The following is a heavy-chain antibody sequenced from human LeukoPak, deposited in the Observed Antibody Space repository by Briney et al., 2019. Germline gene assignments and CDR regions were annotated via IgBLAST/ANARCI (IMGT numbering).Heavy chain of an antibody. CDR3: AREEGYCSSTSCQSFDY. CDR2: IKQDGSEK. CDR1: GFTFSSYS. J-gene: IGHJ4*02. V-gene: IGHV3-7*01. D-gene: IGHD2-2*01. Sequence: GGSLRLSCAGSGFTFSSYSMSWVRHAPGKGLEWVANIKQDGSEKYYVDSVKGRFTISRDNAKNSLYLQMNSLRAEDTAVYYCAREEGYCSSTSCQSFDYWGQGTLLTVSS.